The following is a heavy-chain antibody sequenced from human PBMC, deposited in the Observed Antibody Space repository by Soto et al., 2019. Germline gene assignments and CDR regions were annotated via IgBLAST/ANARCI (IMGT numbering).Heavy chain of an antibody. D-gene: IGHD6-25*01. J-gene: IGHJ4*02. V-gene: IGHV1-3*01. CDR1: GYTFTSYD. CDR2: MNVDSDKT. CDR3: AKSKGGRVPDF. Sequence: ASVKVSCKASGYTFTSYDINWVRQATGQRLEWMGWMNVDSDKTEFSRRLQGRVTITRDTSASTADMELSSLTSEDTAVYYCAKSKGGRVPDFWGPGTLVTVSS.